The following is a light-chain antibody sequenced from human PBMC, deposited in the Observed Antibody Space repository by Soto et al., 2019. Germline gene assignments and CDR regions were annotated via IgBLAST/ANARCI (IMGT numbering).Light chain of an antibody. J-gene: IGKJ1*01. Sequence: DVALTQSPLSLPVTLGQPASISCRSSQSLVYSDGDTYLNWFQQMPGQSPRRLIYKVANRDSGVPDRISGSASGTSFSLRISRVEAEDIGIYYCMQGIPWPPTFGQGTKVEIK. CDR2: KVA. CDR3: MQGIPWPPT. V-gene: IGKV2-30*01. CDR1: QSLVYSDGDTY.